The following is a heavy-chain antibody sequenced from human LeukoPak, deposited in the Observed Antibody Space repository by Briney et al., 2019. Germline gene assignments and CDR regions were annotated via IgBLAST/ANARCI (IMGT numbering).Heavy chain of an antibody. Sequence: ASVKVSCKASGYTFTGYYMHWVRQAPGQGLEWMGWINPNSGGTNYAQKFQGRVTMTRDTSISTAYMELSRLRSDDTAVYYCVRSAARFFLLLPWGQGTLVTVSS. J-gene: IGHJ5*02. D-gene: IGHD6-6*01. V-gene: IGHV1-2*02. CDR2: INPNSGGT. CDR3: VRSAARFFLLLP. CDR1: GYTFTGYY.